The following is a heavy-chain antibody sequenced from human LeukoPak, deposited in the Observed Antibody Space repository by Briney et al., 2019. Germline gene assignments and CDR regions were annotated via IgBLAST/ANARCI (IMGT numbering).Heavy chain of an antibody. CDR2: ISWNSGSI. D-gene: IGHD6-19*01. V-gene: IGHV3-9*01. CDR1: GFTFSSYS. J-gene: IGHJ4*02. CDR3: AKEGRYSSGWFDY. Sequence: PGGSLRLSCAASGFTFSSYSMNWVRQAPGKGLEWVSGISWNSGSIGYADSVKGRFTISRDNAKNSLYLQMNSLRAEDTALYYCAKEGRYSSGWFDYWGQGTLVTVSS.